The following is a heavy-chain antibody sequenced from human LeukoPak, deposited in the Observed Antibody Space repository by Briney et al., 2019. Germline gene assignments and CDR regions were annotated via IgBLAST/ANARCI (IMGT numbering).Heavy chain of an antibody. Sequence: PGGSLRLSCAASGFTFSSYSMNRVRQAPGKGLEWVSSISSSSSYIYYADSVKGRFTISRDNSKNTLYLQMNSLRAEDTAVYYCAKDRLASVLLWFGEFDAFDIWGQGTMVTVSS. CDR2: ISSSSSYI. J-gene: IGHJ3*02. CDR1: GFTFSSYS. V-gene: IGHV3-21*04. CDR3: AKDRLASVLLWFGEFDAFDI. D-gene: IGHD3-10*01.